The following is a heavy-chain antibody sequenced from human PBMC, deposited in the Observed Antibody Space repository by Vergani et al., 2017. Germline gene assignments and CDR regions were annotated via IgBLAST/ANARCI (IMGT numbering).Heavy chain of an antibody. J-gene: IGHJ6*03. CDR3: ARGIPYYDFWSGYYNDDYYYYMDV. CDR2: ISSSSSYI. Sequence: EVQLVESGGGLVKPGGSLRLSCAASGFTFSSYSMNWVRQAPGKGLEWVSSISSSSSYIYYADSVKGQFTISRANAKNSLYLQMNSLRAEDTAVYYCARGIPYYDFWSGYYNDDYYYYMDVWGKGTTVTVSS. CDR1: GFTFSSYS. V-gene: IGHV3-21*01. D-gene: IGHD3-3*01.